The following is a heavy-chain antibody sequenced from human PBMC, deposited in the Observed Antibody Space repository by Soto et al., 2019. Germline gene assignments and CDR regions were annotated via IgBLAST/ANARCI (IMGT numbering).Heavy chain of an antibody. CDR1: GFTFSSYA. V-gene: IGHV3-23*01. J-gene: IGHJ4*02. D-gene: IGHD6-6*01. CDR2: LSGSGAIK. Sequence: PGGSLRLSCAASGFTFSSYAMSWVRQPPGKGLEWVPGLSGSGAIKYYADSVKGRFTISRDNSKNTLYPQMNSLRAEDTAVYYCAKESDKTTGIAALSRWGQGTLVTVSS. CDR3: AKESDKTTGIAALSR.